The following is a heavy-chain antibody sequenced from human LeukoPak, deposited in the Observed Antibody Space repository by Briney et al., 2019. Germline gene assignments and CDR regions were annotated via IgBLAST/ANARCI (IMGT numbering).Heavy chain of an antibody. D-gene: IGHD5-24*01. J-gene: IGHJ4*02. V-gene: IGHV3-74*01. CDR2: INSDGGST. CDR1: GFTFSSYW. CDR3: ARRIQGMAPYYFDY. Sequence: PGGSLRLSCTASGFTFSSYWMHWVRQAPGKGLVWVSRINSDGGSTSYADSVKGRFTISRDNAKNTLYLQMNSLRVEDTAVYYCARRIQGMAPYYFDYWGQGTLVTVSS.